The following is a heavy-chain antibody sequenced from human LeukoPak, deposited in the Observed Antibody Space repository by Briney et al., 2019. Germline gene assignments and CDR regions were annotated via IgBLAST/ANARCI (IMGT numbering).Heavy chain of an antibody. D-gene: IGHD3-10*01. V-gene: IGHV1-58*01. CDR3: AADYYGSGSYYPWFFDC. CDR1: GFTFTNSA. CDR2: IVVGSGNT. J-gene: IGHJ4*02. Sequence: ASVKVSCKASGFTFTNSAVQWVRQARGQRLEWIGWIVVGSGNTNYAQKFQERVTITRDMSTSTAYMELSSLRSEDTAVYYCAADYYGSGSYYPWFFDCWGQGTLVSVSS.